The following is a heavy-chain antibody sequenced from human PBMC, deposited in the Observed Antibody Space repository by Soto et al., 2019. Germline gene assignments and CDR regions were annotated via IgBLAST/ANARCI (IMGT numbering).Heavy chain of an antibody. CDR1: GFTFISYG. V-gene: IGHV3-30*18. Sequence: GGSLRLSCAASGFTFISYGMHWVLQAPGKGLEWVAVISYDGSNKYYADSVKGRFTISRDNSKNTLYLQMNSLRAEDTAVYYCAKEQWPTQNNFDYWGQGTLVTVSS. CDR3: AKEQWPTQNNFDY. D-gene: IGHD6-19*01. CDR2: ISYDGSNK. J-gene: IGHJ4*02.